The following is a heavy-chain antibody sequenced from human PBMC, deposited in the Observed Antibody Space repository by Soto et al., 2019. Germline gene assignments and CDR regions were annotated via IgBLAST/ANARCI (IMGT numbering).Heavy chain of an antibody. CDR1: GYTFTSYG. V-gene: IGHV1-18*01. CDR2: ISAYNGNT. Sequence: QVQLVQSGAEVKKPGASVKVSCKASGYTFTSYGISWLRQAPGQGLEWMGWISAYNGNTNYAQKLQGRVTMITDTSTSTAYMELRSLRSDDTAVYYCAREAGRRIAAAGRGWFDPWGQGTLVTVSS. J-gene: IGHJ5*02. CDR3: AREAGRRIAAAGRGWFDP. D-gene: IGHD6-13*01.